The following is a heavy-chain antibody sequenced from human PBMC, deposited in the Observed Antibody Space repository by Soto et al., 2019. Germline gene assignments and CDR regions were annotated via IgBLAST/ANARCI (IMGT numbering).Heavy chain of an antibody. J-gene: IGHJ4*02. D-gene: IGHD3-22*01. Sequence: SETLSLTCTVSGGSISSSSYYWGWIRQPPGKGLEWIGSIYYSGSTYYNPSLKSRVTISVDTSKNQFSLKLSSVTAADTAVYYCARYMIVVAPHFDVWGQGTRVTVAS. V-gene: IGHV4-39*01. CDR1: GGSISSSSYY. CDR3: ARYMIVVAPHFDV. CDR2: IYYSGST.